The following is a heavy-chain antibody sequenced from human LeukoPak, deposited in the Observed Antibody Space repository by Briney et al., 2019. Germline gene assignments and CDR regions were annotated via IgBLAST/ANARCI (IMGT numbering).Heavy chain of an antibody. Sequence: GGSLRLSCAASGFTFSSYAMSWVRQAPGKGLEWVSAISGSGGGTYYADSVKGRFTISRDNSKNTLYLQMNGLRAEDTAVYYCAKRDIVARGHFDYWGQGTLVTVSS. CDR1: GFTFSSYA. D-gene: IGHD5-12*01. V-gene: IGHV3-23*01. J-gene: IGHJ4*02. CDR3: AKRDIVARGHFDY. CDR2: ISGSGGGT.